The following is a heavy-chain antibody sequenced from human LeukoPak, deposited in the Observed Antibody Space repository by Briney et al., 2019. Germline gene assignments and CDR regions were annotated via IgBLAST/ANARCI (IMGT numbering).Heavy chain of an antibody. V-gene: IGHV1-18*01. CDR1: GGTFSSYT. D-gene: IGHD2-21*01. J-gene: IGHJ4*02. CDR3: AVAYCGGDCYPSPDY. Sequence: GASVKVSCKASGGTFSSYTISWVRQAPGQGLEWMGWISAYNGNTNYAQKLQGRVTMTTDTSTSTAYMELRSLRSDDTAVYYCAVAYCGGDCYPSPDYWGQGTLVTVSS. CDR2: ISAYNGNT.